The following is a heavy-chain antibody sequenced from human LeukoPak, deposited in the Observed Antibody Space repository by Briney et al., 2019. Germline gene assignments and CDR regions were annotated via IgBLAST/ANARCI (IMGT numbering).Heavy chain of an antibody. V-gene: IGHV3-7*01. D-gene: IGHD6-6*01. Sequence: GGPLRLSCAASGSTFSKYWISWVRQAPGKGLEGVANINHDGSETYYVDSVKGRFTISRDNAKNSLFLQMISLRAEDTAVYYCAREGIYGSSSPPGYWGQGTLVTVSS. CDR1: GSTFSKYW. CDR3: AREGIYGSSSPPGY. CDR2: INHDGSET. J-gene: IGHJ4*02.